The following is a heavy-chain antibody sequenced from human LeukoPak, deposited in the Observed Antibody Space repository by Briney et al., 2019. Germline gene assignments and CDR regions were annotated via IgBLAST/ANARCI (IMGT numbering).Heavy chain of an antibody. CDR2: IDPGDSDT. Sequence: GESLKISCKGSGYRFTDYWIGWVRQMPARGLEWMGIIDPGDSDTRYSPSFQGQVTISADKSINTAHLQWSSLKASDTAMYYCARGAAGTTPDYYYFGLDVWGQGTTVRVSS. V-gene: IGHV5-51*01. CDR3: ARGAAGTTPDYYYFGLDV. J-gene: IGHJ6*02. D-gene: IGHD1-7*01. CDR1: GYRFTDYW.